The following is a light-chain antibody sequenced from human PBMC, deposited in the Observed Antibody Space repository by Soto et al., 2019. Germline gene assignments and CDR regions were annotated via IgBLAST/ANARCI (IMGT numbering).Light chain of an antibody. V-gene: IGLV3-25*03. CDR2: KDS. J-gene: IGLJ3*02. Sequence: SYELTQPASVTVSAGQTARITCSGDALPKQYAYWYQQKPGQAPVLVIYKDSERPSGIPERFSGSSSGTTVTLTISGVQAEDEADYYCQSADSSGTYRVFGGGTKLTV. CDR1: ALPKQY. CDR3: QSADSSGTYRV.